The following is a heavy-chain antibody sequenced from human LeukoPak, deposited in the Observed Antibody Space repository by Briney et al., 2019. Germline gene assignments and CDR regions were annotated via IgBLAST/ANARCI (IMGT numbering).Heavy chain of an antibody. Sequence: SETLSLTCAVYGGSFSGYYWGWIRQTPGKGLEWIGEINHSGRTNYNPSLKSRVTISADTSKNQFSLELRSVTAADTAVYYCARAYYSTSWFPHWGQGALVTVSS. V-gene: IGHV4-34*01. D-gene: IGHD3-10*01. CDR3: ARAYYSTSWFPH. J-gene: IGHJ5*02. CDR2: INHSGRT. CDR1: GGSFSGYY.